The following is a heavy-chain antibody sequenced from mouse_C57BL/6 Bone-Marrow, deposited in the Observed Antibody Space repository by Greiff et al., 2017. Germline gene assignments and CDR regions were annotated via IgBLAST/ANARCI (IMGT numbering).Heavy chain of an antibody. Sequence: VQLQQSGAELVRPGASVKLSCTASGFNVKDDYIHWVKQRPEQGLEWIGWIDPEIGDTEYASKFQGKATITSHTPSNTAYLQLRSLTSEDTAVYYCSSFDGNYFDFWGQGTPLTVAS. CDR3: SSFDGNYFDF. D-gene: IGHD2-3*01. V-gene: IGHV14-4*01. J-gene: IGHJ2*01. CDR2: IDPEIGDT. CDR1: GFNVKDDY.